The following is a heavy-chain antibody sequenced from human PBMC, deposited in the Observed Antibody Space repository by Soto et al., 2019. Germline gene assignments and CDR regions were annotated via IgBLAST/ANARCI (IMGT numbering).Heavy chain of an antibody. CDR2: INGDVSST. V-gene: IGHV3-74*01. J-gene: IGHJ6*04. CDR3: VSGQFGWV. CDR1: GFTFRTYW. Sequence: GGSLRLSCAASGFTFRTYWMHWVRQAPGKGLVWVSRINGDVSSTSYADSVKGRFTISRDNAKNTLYLQMNSLRTEDTAVYYCVSGQFGWVWGKGTTVTVSS. D-gene: IGHD3-10*01.